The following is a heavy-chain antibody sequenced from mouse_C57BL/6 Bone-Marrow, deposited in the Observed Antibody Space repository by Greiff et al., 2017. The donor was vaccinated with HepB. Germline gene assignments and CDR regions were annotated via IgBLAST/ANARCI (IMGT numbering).Heavy chain of an antibody. CDR2: IWRGGST. CDR3: AKNRDYRTSFFDV. CDR1: GFSLTSYG. V-gene: IGHV2-5*01. J-gene: IGHJ1*03. D-gene: IGHD2-12*01. Sequence: VNVVESGPGLVQPSQSLSITCTVSGFSLTSYGVHWVRQSPGKGLEWLGVIWRGGSTDYNAAFMSRLSITKDNSKSQVFFKMNSLQADDTAIYYCAKNRDYRTSFFDVWGTGTTVTVSS.